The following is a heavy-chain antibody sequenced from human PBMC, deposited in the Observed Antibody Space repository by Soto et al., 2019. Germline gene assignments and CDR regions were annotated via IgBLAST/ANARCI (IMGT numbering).Heavy chain of an antibody. V-gene: IGHV3-23*01. Sequence: EVQLLESGGGLVQPGGSLRLSCAASGFTFSSYAMSWVRQAPGKGLEWVSAISGSGGSTYYADSVKGRFTISRDNSKNTLYLQMNSLRAEDTAAYYCAKDSMWGYCSGGSCYSDYWGQGTLVTVSS. J-gene: IGHJ4*02. D-gene: IGHD2-15*01. CDR1: GFTFSSYA. CDR3: AKDSMWGYCSGGSCYSDY. CDR2: ISGSGGST.